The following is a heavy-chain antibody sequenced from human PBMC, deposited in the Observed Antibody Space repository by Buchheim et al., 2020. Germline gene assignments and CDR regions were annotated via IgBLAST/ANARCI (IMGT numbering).Heavy chain of an antibody. CDR1: GGSISSGAY. CDR2: IYYSGST. V-gene: IGHV4-31*03. D-gene: IGHD4-17*01. Sequence: QVQLQESGPRLVKPSQTLSLTCTVSGGSISSGAYWTWIRQHPGKGLEWIGYIYYSGSTFYNPSLESRVTIPVETSKNQFSLRLSSVTAADTAVYYCAREANGDYGGDYFDYWGQGTL. CDR3: AREANGDYGGDYFDY. J-gene: IGHJ4*02.